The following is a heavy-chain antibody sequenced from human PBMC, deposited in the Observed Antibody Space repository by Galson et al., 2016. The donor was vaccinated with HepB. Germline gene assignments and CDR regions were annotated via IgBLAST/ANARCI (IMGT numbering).Heavy chain of an antibody. Sequence: SLRLSCAASGFTFSSYGMYWVRQAPGKGLEWAALISYDGTTKYYADSVKGRFTISRDNSKNTRYLQMNSLRAEDTAVYYCAKVRSVYGDAESYFDFWGQGNLGTVSS. J-gene: IGHJ4*02. V-gene: IGHV3-30*18. CDR2: ISYDGTTK. D-gene: IGHD4-17*01. CDR3: AKVRSVYGDAESYFDF. CDR1: GFTFSSYG.